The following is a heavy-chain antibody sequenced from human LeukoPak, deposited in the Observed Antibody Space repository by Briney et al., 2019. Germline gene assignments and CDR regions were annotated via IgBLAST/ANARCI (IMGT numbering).Heavy chain of an antibody. J-gene: IGHJ4*02. CDR3: ARRPIKKSYSYGLRTPYYFDY. CDR2: IYYSGST. V-gene: IGHV4-39*07. D-gene: IGHD5-18*01. CDR1: GGSISSSSYY. Sequence: PSETLSLTCTVSGGSISSSSYYWGWIRQPPGKGLEWIGSIYYSGSTYYNPSLKSRVTISVDTSKNQFSLKLSSVTAADTAVYYCARRPIKKSYSYGLRTPYYFDYWGQGTLVTVSS.